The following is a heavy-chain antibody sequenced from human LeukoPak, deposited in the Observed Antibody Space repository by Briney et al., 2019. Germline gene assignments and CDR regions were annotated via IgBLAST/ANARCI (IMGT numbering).Heavy chain of an antibody. CDR2: ISAYNGNT. J-gene: IGHJ6*03. Sequence: ASVKVSCKASGYTFISYGISWVRQAPGQGLEWMGWISAYNGNTNYAQKLQGRVTMTTDTSTSTAYMELRSLRSDDTAVYYCARDMGGIATGTSMDVWGKGTTVTVSS. D-gene: IGHD1-7*01. CDR3: ARDMGGIATGTSMDV. V-gene: IGHV1-18*01. CDR1: GYTFISYG.